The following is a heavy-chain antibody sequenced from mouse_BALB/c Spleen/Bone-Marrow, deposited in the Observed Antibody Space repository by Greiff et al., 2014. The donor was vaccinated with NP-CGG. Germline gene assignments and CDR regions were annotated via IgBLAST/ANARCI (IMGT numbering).Heavy chain of an antibody. CDR3: ARSDGYRDMDY. CDR2: IYPGDGDT. Sequence: LVESGPELVKPGASVKISCKASGYAFSSSWMNWVKQRPGQGLEWIGRIYPGDGDTKYNGKFKGKATLTADKSSSTAHMQLSSLTSVDSAVYFCARSDGYRDMDYWGQGTSVTVSS. J-gene: IGHJ4*01. D-gene: IGHD2-3*01. CDR1: GYAFSSSW. V-gene: IGHV1-82*01.